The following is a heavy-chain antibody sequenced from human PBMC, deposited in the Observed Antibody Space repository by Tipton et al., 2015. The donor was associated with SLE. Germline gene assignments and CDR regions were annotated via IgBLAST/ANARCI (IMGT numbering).Heavy chain of an antibody. Sequence: TLSLTCTVSGGSISSRSYDWGWIRQPPGKGLEWIGSIYYSASTYYNLSLKSRVTISVGTSKNQFSLNLSSVTAADTAVYYCARVSQWLVSYYFDYWGQGTLVTVSS. CDR3: ARVSQWLVSYYFDY. D-gene: IGHD6-19*01. J-gene: IGHJ4*02. CDR2: IYYSAST. V-gene: IGHV4-39*07. CDR1: GGSISSRSYD.